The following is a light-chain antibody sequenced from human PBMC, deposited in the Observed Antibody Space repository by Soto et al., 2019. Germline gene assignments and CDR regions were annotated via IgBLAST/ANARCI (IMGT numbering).Light chain of an antibody. CDR3: QQYESSPLT. V-gene: IGKV3-20*01. J-gene: IGKJ4*01. Sequence: EIVLTQSPGTLALSPGDRATLSCRASQSVNKAYLVWYQVKPGQAPRLLIHGASTRATGIPDRFTGGGSGTDFTLTVTRLEPEDSAVYYCQQYESSPLTFGGGTKVDIK. CDR2: GAS. CDR1: QSVNKAY.